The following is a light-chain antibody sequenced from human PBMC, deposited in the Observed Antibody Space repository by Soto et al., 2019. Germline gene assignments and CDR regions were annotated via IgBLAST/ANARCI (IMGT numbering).Light chain of an antibody. Sequence: QSALTQPPSASGSPGQSVTISCTGTSNDVGGYNFVSWYQHHPGKAPKLMIYEVTKRPSGFPDRFSGSKSGNTASLTVSGLQAEDEADYYCSSYAGSNNYVFGTGTKVTV. CDR2: EVT. CDR1: SNDVGGYNF. J-gene: IGLJ1*01. V-gene: IGLV2-8*01. CDR3: SSYAGSNNYV.